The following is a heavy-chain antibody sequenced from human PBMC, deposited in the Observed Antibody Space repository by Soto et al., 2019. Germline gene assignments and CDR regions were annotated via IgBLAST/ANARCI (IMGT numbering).Heavy chain of an antibody. J-gene: IGHJ6*02. Sequence: HPXGSLRLACAASGXIVNNYGMDWVRQAPGRGLEWVAVIWYDGTNKHCADSVKGRFSISRDNSKNTVYLHMNSLGAEDTAVYYCARGGPSRNYDNYYFYGMDVWGQGTTVTVSS. CDR1: GXIVNNYG. CDR2: IWYDGTNK. D-gene: IGHD1-7*01. CDR3: ARGGPSRNYDNYYFYGMDV. V-gene: IGHV3-33*01.